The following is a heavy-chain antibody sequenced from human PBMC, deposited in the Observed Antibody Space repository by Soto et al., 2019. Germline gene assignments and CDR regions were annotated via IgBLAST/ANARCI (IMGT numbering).Heavy chain of an antibody. D-gene: IGHD2-2*01. J-gene: IGHJ6*02. CDR1: GYSFTSYW. CDR2: IDPSDSYT. CDR3: ARPNCSSTSCRAYYYGMDV. Sequence: GGSLKISCKVSGYSFTSYWISWVRQMPGKGLEWMGRIDPSDSYTNYSPSFQGHVTISADKSISTAYLQWSSLKASDTAMYYCARPNCSSTSCRAYYYGMDVWGQGTTVTVSS. V-gene: IGHV5-10-1*01.